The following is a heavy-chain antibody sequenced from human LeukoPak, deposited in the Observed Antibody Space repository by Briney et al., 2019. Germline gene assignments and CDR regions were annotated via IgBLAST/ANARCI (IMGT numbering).Heavy chain of an antibody. J-gene: IGHJ4*02. V-gene: IGHV4-39*01. Sequence: KPSETLSLTCAVSDGSISSSSHLWAWIRQPPGKGLEWIGSINYRGTTYYNPSLKSRVTISVDTSNNQFSLSLSSLTAADTAVYYCARHQDGSSLFDYWGQGTLVTVSS. CDR3: ARHQDGSSLFDY. D-gene: IGHD1-26*01. CDR2: INYRGTT. CDR1: DGSISSSSHL.